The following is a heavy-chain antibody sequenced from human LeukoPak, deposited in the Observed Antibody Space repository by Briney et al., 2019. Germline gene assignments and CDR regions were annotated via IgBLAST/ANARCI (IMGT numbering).Heavy chain of an antibody. CDR3: ARAGPDWRVDF. CDR2: IKQDGSEK. D-gene: IGHD3-9*01. V-gene: IGHV3-7*01. CDR1: GFTFSSYW. Sequence: GGSLRLSCAASGFTFSSYWMSWVRQAPGKGLEWVANIKQDGSEKYNVDSVKGRFTISRDNAENTLYLQMNSLRAEDTAVYFCARAGPDWRVDFWGQGTLVTVSS. J-gene: IGHJ4*02.